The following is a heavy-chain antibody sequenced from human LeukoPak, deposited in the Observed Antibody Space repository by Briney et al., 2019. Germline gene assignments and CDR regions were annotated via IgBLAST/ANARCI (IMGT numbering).Heavy chain of an antibody. V-gene: IGHV1-18*01. CDR1: GYTFTSDG. Sequence: ASVKVSCKASGYTFTSDGISWVRLAPGQGLEWMGWISAYNGNTNYAQKLQGRVTMTTDTSTSTAYMELRSLRSDDTAVYYCARDGYYDSSGYTNFYYWGRGTLVTVSS. CDR3: ARDGYYDSSGYTNFYY. J-gene: IGHJ4*02. D-gene: IGHD3-22*01. CDR2: ISAYNGNT.